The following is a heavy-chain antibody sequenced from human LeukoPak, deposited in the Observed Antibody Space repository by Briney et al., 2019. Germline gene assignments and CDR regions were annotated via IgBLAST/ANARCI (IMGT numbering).Heavy chain of an antibody. CDR2: IYHSGRT. D-gene: IGHD3-16*01. Sequence: SETLSLTCTVSGDSIWNNYWSCLRQPPGRGLECIGYIYHSGRTNYNPFLKSRVPISEETSKNQFFLKQSSLTAADTAVYYCSRVASGDYVWGSYSFDYWGQGTLVTVSS. CDR1: GDSIWNNY. V-gene: IGHV4-59*01. CDR3: SRVASGDYVWGSYSFDY. J-gene: IGHJ4*02.